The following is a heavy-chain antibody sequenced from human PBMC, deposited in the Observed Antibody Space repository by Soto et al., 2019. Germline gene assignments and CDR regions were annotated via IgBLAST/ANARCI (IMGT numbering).Heavy chain of an antibody. CDR3: ARGGDLVSEDYFDP. Sequence: EVQLVESGGGLVKPGGSLRLSCAASGFTFRSYSINWVRQAPGKGLEWVSVISSTSSNKCYADSVKGRFTISRDNARNTVLLQMNSLSGEDTAVYHCARGGDLVSEDYFDPWGQGTVVTVSS. J-gene: IGHJ4*02. CDR1: GFTFRSYS. V-gene: IGHV3-21*06. D-gene: IGHD3-16*01. CDR2: ISSTSSNK.